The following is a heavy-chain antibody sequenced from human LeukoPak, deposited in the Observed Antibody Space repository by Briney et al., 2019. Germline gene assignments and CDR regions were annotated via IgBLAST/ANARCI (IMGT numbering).Heavy chain of an antibody. J-gene: IGHJ4*02. V-gene: IGHV7-4-1*02. Sequence: ASVKVSCKASGYTFTGYAMNWVRQAPGQGLEWMGWINTNTGNPTYAQGFTGRFVFSLDTSVSTAYLQISSLKAEDTAVYYCARTNDYGDETYYFDYWGQGTLVTVSS. CDR3: ARTNDYGDETYYFDY. CDR1: GYTFTGYA. CDR2: INTNTGNP. D-gene: IGHD4-17*01.